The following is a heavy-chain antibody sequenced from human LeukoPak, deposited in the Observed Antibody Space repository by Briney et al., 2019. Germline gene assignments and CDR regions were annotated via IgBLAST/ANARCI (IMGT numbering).Heavy chain of an antibody. CDR1: GFTFSSYS. D-gene: IGHD4-17*01. Sequence: PGGSLRLSCAASGFTFSSYSMNWVRQAPGKGLEWVSSISSSSSYIYYADSVKGRFTISRDNAKNSLYLQMNSLRAKDTAVYYCAREPYGDFYGMDVWGQGTTVTVSS. CDR3: AREPYGDFYGMDV. CDR2: ISSSSSYI. J-gene: IGHJ6*02. V-gene: IGHV3-21*01.